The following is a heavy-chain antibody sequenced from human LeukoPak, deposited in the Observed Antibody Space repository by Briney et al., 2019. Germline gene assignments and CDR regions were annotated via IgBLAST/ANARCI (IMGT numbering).Heavy chain of an antibody. D-gene: IGHD2-15*01. Sequence: PGGSLRLSCAASGFIFSTYEMNWVRQAPGKGLEWLSYISYNGRSIYYADSVKGRFTISRDNAKNSLYLQMNSLRAEDTAVYYCAREGYCSGGSCSGRYYFDYWGQGTLVTVSS. V-gene: IGHV3-48*03. CDR2: ISYNGRSI. CDR1: GFIFSTYE. J-gene: IGHJ4*02. CDR3: AREGYCSGGSCSGRYYFDY.